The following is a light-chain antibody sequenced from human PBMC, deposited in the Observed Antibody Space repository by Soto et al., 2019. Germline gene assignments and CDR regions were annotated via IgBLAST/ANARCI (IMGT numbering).Light chain of an antibody. CDR1: QSVSSY. J-gene: IGKJ4*01. CDR3: QKRSNWLT. CDR2: DAF. V-gene: IGKV3-11*01. Sequence: VLRQSPAPLSLSPGERATLSCRASQSVSSYLAWYQQKPGQASRLLIYDAFNRATGVPARFSGSVSGTDFTLTISSVEPEDFAVYYCQKRSNWLTFGGGTKV.